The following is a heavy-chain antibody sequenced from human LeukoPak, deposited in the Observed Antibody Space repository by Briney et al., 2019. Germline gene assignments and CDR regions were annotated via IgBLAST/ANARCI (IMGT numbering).Heavy chain of an antibody. J-gene: IGHJ4*02. CDR1: GFTLSSNY. CDR3: ARDSTATTTDY. D-gene: IGHD4-17*01. Sequence: GGSLRLSCAASGFTLSSNYMTWVRQAPGKGLEWVSVIYSGDSTYYADSVKARFTISRDSSKNTLYLQMNSLRAEDTAVYYCARDSTATTTDYWGQGALVTVSS. V-gene: IGHV3-53*01. CDR2: IYSGDST.